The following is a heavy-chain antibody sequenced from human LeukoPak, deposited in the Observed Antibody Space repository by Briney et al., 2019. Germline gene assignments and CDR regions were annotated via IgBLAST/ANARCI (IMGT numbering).Heavy chain of an antibody. CDR2: IIPIFGTA. CDR3: ARSVEMATNDAFDI. CDR1: GYTFTGYY. V-gene: IGHV1-69*13. J-gene: IGHJ3*02. D-gene: IGHD5-24*01. Sequence: SVKVSCKASGYTFTGYYMHWVRQAPGQGLEWMGGIIPIFGTANYAQKFQGRVTITADESTSTAYMELSSLRSEDTAVYYCARSVEMATNDAFDIWGQGTMVTVSS.